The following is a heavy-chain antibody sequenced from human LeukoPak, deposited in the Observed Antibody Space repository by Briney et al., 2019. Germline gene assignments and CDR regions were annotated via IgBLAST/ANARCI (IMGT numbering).Heavy chain of an antibody. J-gene: IGHJ4*02. CDR3: ARDPLMITFGGVIEYYFDY. D-gene: IGHD3-16*02. Sequence: PGRSLRLSCAASGFTFSSYGMHWVRQAPGKGLEWVAVIWYDGSNKYYADSVKGRFTISRDHSKNTLYLQMNSLRAEDTAVYYCARDPLMITFGGVIEYYFDYWGQGTLITVSS. CDR2: IWYDGSNK. V-gene: IGHV3-33*01. CDR1: GFTFSSYG.